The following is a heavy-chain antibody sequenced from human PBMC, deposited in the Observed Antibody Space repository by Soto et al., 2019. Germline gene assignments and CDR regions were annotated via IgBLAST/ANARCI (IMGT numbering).Heavy chain of an antibody. CDR3: ARHGGTSGWYPRIYYYGVNV. J-gene: IGHJ6*02. CDR2: MYFNGST. CDR1: GDSISSSGSY. V-gene: IGHV4-39*01. Sequence: QLQLQESGPGLVKPSETLSPTCIVSGDSISSSGSYWGWIRQPPGKGLEWIGSMYFNGSTYYNPSLKSRVTISVDTSKNHLSLKLTSMTAADTAMYYCARHGGTSGWYPRIYYYGVNVWGQGTTVTVSS. D-gene: IGHD6-19*01.